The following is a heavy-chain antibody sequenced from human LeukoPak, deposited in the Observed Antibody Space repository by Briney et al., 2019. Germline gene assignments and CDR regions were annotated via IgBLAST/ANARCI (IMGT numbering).Heavy chain of an antibody. J-gene: IGHJ5*02. CDR2: IKTDESST. V-gene: IGHV3-74*01. CDR3: TTIRPDH. Sequence: PGGSLRLSCAASGFTFSNYWMHWVRQAPGKGLVWVARIKTDESSTDHADSVKGRFTISRDNAKHTLFLQMNSLRAEDTAVYYCTTIRPDHWGQGTLVTVSS. CDR1: GFTFSNYW. D-gene: IGHD5-12*01.